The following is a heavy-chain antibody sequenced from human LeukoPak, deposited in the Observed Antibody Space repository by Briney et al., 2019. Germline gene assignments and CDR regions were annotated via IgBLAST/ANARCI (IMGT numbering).Heavy chain of an antibody. D-gene: IGHD3-16*01. CDR3: ARHWTNGGNNWFDP. Sequence: SETLSLTCSVSDGSMNNDYLTWIRQPPGKGLEWIGYIYFSGSTDYNPSLRSRVTISVDRSKNQFSLKLRSVTAADTAIYYCARHWTNGGNNWFDPWSQGTLVTVSS. J-gene: IGHJ5*02. CDR1: DGSMNNDY. V-gene: IGHV4-59*08. CDR2: IYFSGST.